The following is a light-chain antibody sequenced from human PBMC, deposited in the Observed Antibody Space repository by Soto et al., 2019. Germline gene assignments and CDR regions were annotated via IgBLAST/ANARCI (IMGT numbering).Light chain of an antibody. Sequence: IVLTHSPDTLSLSPGERATLSCRASQSVRSERLAWYQHKRGQAPRLVIFDASSRATGIPERFSGSGSGTDFTLTITRLEPEDFAVYFCQQYDVSPITFGLGTRLEI. CDR2: DAS. CDR3: QQYDVSPIT. CDR1: QSVRSER. V-gene: IGKV3-20*01. J-gene: IGKJ5*01.